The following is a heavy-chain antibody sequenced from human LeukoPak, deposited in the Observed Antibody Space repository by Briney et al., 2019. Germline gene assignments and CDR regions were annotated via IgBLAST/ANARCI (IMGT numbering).Heavy chain of an antibody. J-gene: IGHJ4*02. CDR3: ARTFVVVTANYFAY. D-gene: IGHD2-21*02. Sequence: SETLSLTCTASGGTFSSYDRNWIRQPPGKGLEWIGYIYYSGSTNYNPSLKSRVTISVDGSKNQFTLKLSSVTAAGTAVYYCARTFVVVTANYFAYWYQGNLVTVSS. V-gene: IGHV4-59*08. CDR2: IYYSGST. CDR1: GGTFSSYD.